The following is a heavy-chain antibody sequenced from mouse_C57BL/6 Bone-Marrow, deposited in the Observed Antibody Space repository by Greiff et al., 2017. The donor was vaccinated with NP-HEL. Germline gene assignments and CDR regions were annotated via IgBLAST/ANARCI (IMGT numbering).Heavy chain of an antibody. V-gene: IGHV3-6*01. J-gene: IGHJ4*01. CDR3: ARDGYYFYYAMDY. CDR1: GYSITSGYY. Sequence: VQLKESGPGLVKPSQSLSLTCSVTGYSITSGYYWNWIRQFPGNELEWMGYISYDGSNNYNPSLKNRISITRDTSKNQFFLKLNSVTTEDTATYYCARDGYYFYYAMDYWGQGTSVTVSS. CDR2: ISYDGSN. D-gene: IGHD2-3*01.